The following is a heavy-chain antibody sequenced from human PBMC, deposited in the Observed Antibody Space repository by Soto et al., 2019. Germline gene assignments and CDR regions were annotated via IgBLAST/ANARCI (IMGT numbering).Heavy chain of an antibody. CDR1: GFSFSDYF. J-gene: IGHJ5*02. CDR2: INPSGDSR. Sequence: ASVKVSCKASGFSFSDYFMHWVRQAPGQGLEWMGIINPSGDSRNYAQKFQGRATITRDTSTSTVYMDLSSLRYEDKAVYYCARDNSKNYGTPDASSWFHPWGQGTPVTVSS. D-gene: IGHD4-17*01. V-gene: IGHV1-46*01. CDR3: ARDNSKNYGTPDASSWFHP.